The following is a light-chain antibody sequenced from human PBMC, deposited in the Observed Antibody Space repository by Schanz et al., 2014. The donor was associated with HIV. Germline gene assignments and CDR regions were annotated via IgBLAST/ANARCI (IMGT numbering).Light chain of an antibody. Sequence: QSALTQPRSVSGSPGQSVTISCTGTNSDVGGYDYVSWYQQAPGTAPKLIIYEVYNRPSGVSNRFSGSKSGTSASLAITGLQAEDEADYYCQSFDSSLSAVVFGGGTKLTVL. V-gene: IGLV2-11*01. CDR3: QSFDSSLSAVV. CDR1: NSDVGGYDY. J-gene: IGLJ2*01. CDR2: EVY.